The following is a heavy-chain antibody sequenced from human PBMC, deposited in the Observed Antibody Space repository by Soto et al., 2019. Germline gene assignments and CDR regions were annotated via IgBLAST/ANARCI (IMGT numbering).Heavy chain of an antibody. D-gene: IGHD4-17*01. CDR3: ARELVNDYGDPWGVYYSYGMDV. Sequence: GGSLRLSCAASGFTFSDYYMSWIRQAPGKGLEWVSYISSSGSTIYYADSVKGRFTISRDNAKNSLYLQMNSLRAEDTAVYYCARELVNDYGDPWGVYYSYGMDVWGQGTTVTVSS. CDR2: ISSSGSTI. V-gene: IGHV3-11*01. CDR1: GFTFSDYY. J-gene: IGHJ6*02.